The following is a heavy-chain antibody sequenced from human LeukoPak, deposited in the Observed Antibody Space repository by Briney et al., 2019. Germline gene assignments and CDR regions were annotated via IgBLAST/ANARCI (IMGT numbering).Heavy chain of an antibody. CDR3: ARDPAPDTAFGYFDY. CDR1: GDTFSSYA. V-gene: IGHV1-69*13. Sequence: ASVKVSCKASGDTFSSYAVSWVRQAPGQGLEWMGGIFPIFGTANYAQRFQGRVTITADESTSTAYMELSSLRSEDTAVYYCARDPAPDTAFGYFDYRGQGTLVTVSS. CDR2: IFPIFGTA. J-gene: IGHJ4*02. D-gene: IGHD1-14*01.